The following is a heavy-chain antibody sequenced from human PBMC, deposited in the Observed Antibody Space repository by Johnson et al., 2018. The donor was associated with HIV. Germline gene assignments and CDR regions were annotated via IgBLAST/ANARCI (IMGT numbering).Heavy chain of an antibody. CDR1: GFTFSDYY. V-gene: IGHV3-11*04. Sequence: VQLVESGGGLVKPGGSLRLSCAASGFTFSDYYMSWIRQAPGKGLEWVSYIASSDSPIYYADSVKGRFTISRDNSKNTLYLQMNSLRVEDTAVYYCARGAMVRGVIPGDAFDLWGQGTMVTVSS. D-gene: IGHD3-10*01. CDR2: IASSDSPI. CDR3: ARGAMVRGVIPGDAFDL. J-gene: IGHJ3*01.